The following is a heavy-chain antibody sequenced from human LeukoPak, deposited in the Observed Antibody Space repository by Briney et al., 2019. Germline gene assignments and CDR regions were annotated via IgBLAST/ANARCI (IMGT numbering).Heavy chain of an antibody. CDR1: GGXISSSSYY. V-gene: IGHV4-39*01. CDR2: IYYSGST. J-gene: IGHJ4*02. CDR3: ARFDTAIVGYYFDY. Sequence: SETLSLTCTVSGGXISSSSYYWGWIRQPPGRGLEWSGSIYYSGSTYYNPSLKSRVTISVDTSKNQFSLKLSSVTAADTAVYYCARFDTAIVGYYFDYWGQGTLVTVSS. D-gene: IGHD5-18*01.